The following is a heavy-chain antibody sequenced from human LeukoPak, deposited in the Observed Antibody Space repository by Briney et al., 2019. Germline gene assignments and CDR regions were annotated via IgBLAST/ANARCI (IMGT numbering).Heavy chain of an antibody. J-gene: IGHJ6*02. D-gene: IGHD6-19*01. V-gene: IGHV3-53*01. Sequence: GGSLRLSCAASGFTVSDNYMTWVRQAPGKGLEWVSSIYNTGATHYAESVKGRFTISRDNSKNTLYLQMNSLRAEDTAVYYCAKLSDSSGWTYYYAMDVWGQGTTVTVSS. CDR3: AKLSDSSGWTYYYAMDV. CDR2: IYNTGAT. CDR1: GFTVSDNY.